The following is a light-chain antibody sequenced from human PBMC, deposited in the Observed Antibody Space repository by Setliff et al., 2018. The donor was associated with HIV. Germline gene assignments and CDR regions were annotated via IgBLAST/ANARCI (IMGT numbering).Light chain of an antibody. J-gene: IGKJ4*01. CDR1: EGISNY. Sequence: DIQLTQSPSFLSASVGDRVTLTCRASEGISNYLAWYQQKPGKAPKLLIYYASTLESGVPSRFSGRGSDTEFTLTISSLQPEDFATYYCQQVNYFPLTFGGGTRWIS. CDR2: YAS. CDR3: QQVNYFPLT. V-gene: IGKV1-9*01.